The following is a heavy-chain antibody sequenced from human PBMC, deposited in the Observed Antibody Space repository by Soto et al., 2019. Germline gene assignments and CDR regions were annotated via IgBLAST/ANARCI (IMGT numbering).Heavy chain of an antibody. CDR2: IIPIFGTV. J-gene: IGHJ2*01. V-gene: IGHV1-69*12. Sequence: QVQLVQSGAEVKKPGSSVKVSCKASGGTFSNYPISWVRHAPGQGLEWMGGIIPIFGTVNYAQKFQGRVTMTADESTITAYMELSSLRSEDTAVYYCARGNHRWLQLWYFDLWGRGTLVTVSS. CDR1: GGTFSNYP. CDR3: ARGNHRWLQLWYFDL. D-gene: IGHD5-12*01.